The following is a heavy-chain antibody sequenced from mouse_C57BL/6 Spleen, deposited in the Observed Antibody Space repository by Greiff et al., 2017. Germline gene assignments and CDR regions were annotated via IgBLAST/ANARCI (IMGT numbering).Heavy chain of an antibody. D-gene: IGHD1-1*01. J-gene: IGHJ1*03. V-gene: IGHV2-5*01. CDR3: AKNNGSSPYWYFDV. Sequence: QVQLKQSGPGLVQPSQSLSITCTVSGFSLTSYGVHWVRQSPGKGLEWLGVIWRGGSTDYNAAFMSRLSITKENSKSQVFFKMNSLQADDTAIYYCAKNNGSSPYWYFDVWGTGTTVTVSS. CDR2: IWRGGST. CDR1: GFSLTSYG.